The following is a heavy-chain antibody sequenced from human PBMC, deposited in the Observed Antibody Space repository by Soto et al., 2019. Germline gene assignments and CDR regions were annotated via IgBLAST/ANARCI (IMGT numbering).Heavy chain of an antibody. CDR2: VSYDGSNK. CDR3: ARDPLWGTAMVLWYFDL. Sequence: QVQLVESGGGVVQPGRSLRLSCAASGFTFNNYAMHWVRQAPGKGLEWVALVSYDGSNKYYADSVKGRFTISRDNSKNTLYLQMNSLIAEDTVVYYCARDPLWGTAMVLWYFDLWGRGTLVTVSS. V-gene: IGHV3-30-3*01. J-gene: IGHJ2*01. CDR1: GFTFNNYA. D-gene: IGHD5-18*01.